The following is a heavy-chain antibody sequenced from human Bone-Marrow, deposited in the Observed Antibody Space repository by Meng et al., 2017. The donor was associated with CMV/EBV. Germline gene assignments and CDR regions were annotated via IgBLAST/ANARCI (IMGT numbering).Heavy chain of an antibody. D-gene: IGHD1-26*01. J-gene: IGHJ3*02. Sequence: GGSLTPSCAVSGFTLDVYSMHWVRQAPGKGLEWEALTSSDGGNTYYADSVKGRFTISRDNSKNSLYLQMNSLRTEDTAVYYCAKEGGSYAFGGFDIWGQGTMVTVSS. CDR1: GFTLDVYS. V-gene: IGHV3-43*01. CDR3: AKEGGSYAFGGFDI. CDR2: TSSDGGNT.